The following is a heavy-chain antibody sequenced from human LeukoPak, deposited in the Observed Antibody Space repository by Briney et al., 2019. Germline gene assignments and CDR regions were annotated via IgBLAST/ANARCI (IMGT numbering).Heavy chain of an antibody. Sequence: GGSLRLSCAASGFTFSSYGMHWARQAPGKGLEWVAFIRYDGSNKYYADSVKGRFTISRDNSKNTLYLQMNSLRAEDTAVYYCAKDRGLLLVLDYWGQGTLVTVSS. CDR3: AKDRGLLLVLDY. V-gene: IGHV3-30*02. J-gene: IGHJ4*02. D-gene: IGHD3-22*01. CDR2: IRYDGSNK. CDR1: GFTFSSYG.